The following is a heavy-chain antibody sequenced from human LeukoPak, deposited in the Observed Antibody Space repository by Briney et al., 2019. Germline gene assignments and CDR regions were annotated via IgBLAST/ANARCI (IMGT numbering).Heavy chain of an antibody. Sequence: SQTLSLTCAVSGGSLSSGGYSWGWLRQPPGTGLEWIGYIYHSGSTYYNPSLKSRVTISVDRSKNQFSLKLSSVTAADTAVYYCARQTGYCTNGVCGFDYWGQGTLVTVSS. CDR3: ARQTGYCTNGVCGFDY. D-gene: IGHD2-8*01. V-gene: IGHV4-30-2*01. CDR2: IYHSGST. CDR1: GGSLSSGGYS. J-gene: IGHJ4*02.